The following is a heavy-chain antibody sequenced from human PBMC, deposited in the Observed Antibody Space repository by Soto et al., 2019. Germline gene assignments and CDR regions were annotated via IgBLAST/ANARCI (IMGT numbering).Heavy chain of an antibody. CDR2: IFSNDEK. CDR3: ARIPPYRSSWYWDY. V-gene: IGHV2-26*01. J-gene: IGHJ4*02. D-gene: IGHD6-13*01. CDR1: GFSLSNARMG. Sequence: QVTLKESGPVLVKPTESLTLTCTVSGFSLSNARMGVSWIRQPPGKALEWLAHIFSNDEKSYSTSLKSRLTISKDTAKSPVVLTMTNMDPVDTATYYCARIPPYRSSWYWDYWGQGTLVTVSS.